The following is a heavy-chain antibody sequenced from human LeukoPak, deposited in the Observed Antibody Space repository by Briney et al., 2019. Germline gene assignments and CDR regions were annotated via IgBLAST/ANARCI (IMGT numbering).Heavy chain of an antibody. D-gene: IGHD3-9*01. J-gene: IGHJ6*04. V-gene: IGHV1-3*01. Sequence: GASVTVSCKASGYTFTTYAMHWVRQAPGQRLEWMGWINGGNGNTKYSQKSQGRVTITRETSASTAYMELRSLRSEDTAVYYCARESYDILTGYSDYYGIDVWGKGTRVTVSS. CDR2: INGGNGNT. CDR1: GYTFTTYA. CDR3: ARESYDILTGYSDYYGIDV.